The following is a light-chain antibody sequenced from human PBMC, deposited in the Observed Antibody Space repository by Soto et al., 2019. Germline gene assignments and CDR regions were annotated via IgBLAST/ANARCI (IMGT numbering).Light chain of an antibody. CDR3: SSYTSSSTLAYV. J-gene: IGLJ1*01. CDR2: EVS. CDR1: SSDVGGYNY. Sequence: QSALTQPAPVSGSPGQSITISCTGTSSDVGGYNYVSWYQQHPCKAPKLMIYEVSNRPSGVSNRFSGSKSGNTASLTISGLQAEDEADYYCSSYTSSSTLAYVFGTGTKLTVL. V-gene: IGLV2-14*01.